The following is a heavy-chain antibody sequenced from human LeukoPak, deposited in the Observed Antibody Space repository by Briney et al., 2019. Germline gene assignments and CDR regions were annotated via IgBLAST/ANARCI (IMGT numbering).Heavy chain of an antibody. Sequence: GASVKVSCKASGGTFSSYAISWVRQAPGQGLEWMGGIIPIFGTANYAQKFQGRVTITAAESTSTAYMELSSLRSEDTAVYYCARGGLPTRPDYXGQXXXXXVXS. J-gene: IGHJ4*02. CDR2: IIPIFGTA. CDR3: ARGGLPTRPDY. CDR1: GGTFSSYA. V-gene: IGHV1-69*13. D-gene: IGHD3-16*01.